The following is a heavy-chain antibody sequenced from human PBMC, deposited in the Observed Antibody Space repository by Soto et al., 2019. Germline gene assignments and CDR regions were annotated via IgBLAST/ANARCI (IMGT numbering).Heavy chain of an antibody. D-gene: IGHD1-26*01. V-gene: IGHV4-28*01. CDR1: GYSISSSNW. CDR3: ERREIQGPIDY. J-gene: IGHJ4*02. CDR2: IYYSGTT. Sequence: PSETLSLTCAVSGYSISSSNWWGWIRQPPGKGLEWIGYIYYSGTTYYNPSLKSRVTMSVDTSKNQFSLKLTSVTAVDTAVYYCERREIQGPIDYCGQXTLVTVSS.